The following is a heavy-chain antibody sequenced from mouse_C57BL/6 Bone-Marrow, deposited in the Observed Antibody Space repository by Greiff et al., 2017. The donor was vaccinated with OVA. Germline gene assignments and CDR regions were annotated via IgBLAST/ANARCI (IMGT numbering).Heavy chain of an antibody. Sequence: EVKLVESGEGLVKPGGSLKLSCAASGFTFSSYAMSWVRQTPEKRLEWVAYISSGGDYIYYADTVKGRFTISRDNARNTLYLQMSSLKSEDTAMYYCTRDGLLERYFDVWGTGTTVTVSS. J-gene: IGHJ1*03. CDR1: GFTFSSYA. D-gene: IGHD2-13*01. V-gene: IGHV5-9-1*02. CDR2: ISSGGDYI. CDR3: TRDGLLERYFDV.